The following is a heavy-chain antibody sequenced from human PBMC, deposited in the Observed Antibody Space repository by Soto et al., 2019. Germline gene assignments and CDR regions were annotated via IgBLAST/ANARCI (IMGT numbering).Heavy chain of an antibody. V-gene: IGHV1-69*06. CDR2: MNPILGTQ. CDR3: ARDQRMAEAHRDYYFYGLDV. CDR1: GGTLSNYA. J-gene: IGHJ6*02. Sequence: QVQLVQSGAEVKKPGSSVKVSCKASGGTLSNYATNWVRQAPGQGLEWMGGMNPILGTQRIAQKFQGRVTITADKSTSTVYMELSILRPDDTAVYYCARDQRMAEAHRDYYFYGLDVWGQGTTVTVSS. D-gene: IGHD6-19*01.